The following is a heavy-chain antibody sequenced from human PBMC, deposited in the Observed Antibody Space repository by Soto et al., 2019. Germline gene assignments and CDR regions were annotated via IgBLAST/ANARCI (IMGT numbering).Heavy chain of an antibody. CDR2: IKQDGSEK. V-gene: IGHV3-7*04. J-gene: IGHJ3*01. CDR3: ARVIGTDGWRNHLFDL. Sequence: GGSLRLSCAASGFTFGNYWMGWVRQAPGMGLEGVAIIKQDGSEKYYVDPVKGRFTISRDNAKNSLFLQMNSLRVEDTAVYWGARVIGTDGWRNHLFDLWVQGTMVTVSS. CDR1: GFTFGNYW. D-gene: IGHD6-19*01.